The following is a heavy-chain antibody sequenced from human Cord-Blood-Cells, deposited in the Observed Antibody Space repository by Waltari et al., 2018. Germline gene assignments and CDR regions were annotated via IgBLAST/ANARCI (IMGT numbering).Heavy chain of an antibody. Sequence: QVQLQQWGAGLLKTSETLSLTCAVYGGSFSGYYWSWIRQPPGKGLEWIGEINHSGSTNYNPSLKSRVTISVDTSKNQFSLKLSSVTAADTAVYYCARGGVVEYFQHWGQGTLVTVSS. V-gene: IGHV4-34*01. J-gene: IGHJ1*01. CDR3: ARGGVVEYFQH. D-gene: IGHD3-3*01. CDR1: GGSFSGYY. CDR2: INHSGST.